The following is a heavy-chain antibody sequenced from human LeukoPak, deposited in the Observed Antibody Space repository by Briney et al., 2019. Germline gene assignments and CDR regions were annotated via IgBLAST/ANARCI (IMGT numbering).Heavy chain of an antibody. Sequence: GGSLRLSCVGSGFNVTTNNMYWVRQAPGKGLECVSAFHAGGGPDYADSVRDRFTISRDNSKNTLYLQMNSLSAEATAVYFCARRFGNPCPLDFWGKGTLVPVTS. D-gene: IGHD3-3*01. V-gene: IGHV3-66*04. CDR1: GFNVTTNN. J-gene: IGHJ4*02. CDR3: ARRFGNPCPLDF. CDR2: FHAGGGP.